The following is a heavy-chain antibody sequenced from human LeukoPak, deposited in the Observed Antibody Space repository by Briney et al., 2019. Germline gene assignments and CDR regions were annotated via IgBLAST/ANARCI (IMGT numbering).Heavy chain of an antibody. CDR3: ARDSIYEYCSGGSCLTLDY. D-gene: IGHD2-15*01. CDR1: GGTFSIYA. CDR2: IITIVGTA. V-gene: IGHV1-69*01. J-gene: IGHJ4*02. Sequence: GASVKVSCKASGGTFSIYAISWVRQAPGQALEWMGGIITIVGTANYAQKFQGRVTITADESTSTAYMELSSLRSEDTAVYYCARDSIYEYCSGGSCLTLDYWGQGTLVTVSS.